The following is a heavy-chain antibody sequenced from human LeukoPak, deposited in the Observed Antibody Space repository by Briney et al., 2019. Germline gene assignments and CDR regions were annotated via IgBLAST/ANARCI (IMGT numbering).Heavy chain of an antibody. CDR2: IYYSGST. CDR3: ATGWYFDL. CDR1: GGSISSYY. J-gene: IGHJ2*01. V-gene: IGHV4-59*01. Sequence: PSETLSLTCTVSGGSISSYYWSWLRQPPGKGLEWIGYIYYSGSTNYNPSLKSRVTISVDTSKNQFSLKLSSVTAADTAVYYCATGWYFDLWGRGTLVTVSS.